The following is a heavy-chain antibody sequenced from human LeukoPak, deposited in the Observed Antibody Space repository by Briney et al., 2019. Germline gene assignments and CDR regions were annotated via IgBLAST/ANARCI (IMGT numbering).Heavy chain of an antibody. D-gene: IGHD1-7*01. J-gene: IGHJ6*03. CDR1: GYTFTSYY. CDR3: ARDPSQAVELPPGDYYYYYMDV. CDR2: NSPSGSGT. V-gene: IGHV1-2*02. Sequence: ASVKVSCKASGYTFTSYYLHWVRQAPGQGLEWMGINSPSGSGTTYAQKFQGRVTMTRDTSISTAYMELSRLRSDDTAVYYCARDPSQAVELPPGDYYYYYMDVWGKGTTVTVSS.